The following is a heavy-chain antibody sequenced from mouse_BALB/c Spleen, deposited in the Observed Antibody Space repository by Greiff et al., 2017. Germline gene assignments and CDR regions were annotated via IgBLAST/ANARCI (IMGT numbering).Heavy chain of an antibody. CDR1: GYTFTSYW. J-gene: IGHJ4*01. V-gene: IGHV1-69*02. Sequence: QVQLQQPGAELVRPGASVKLSCKASGYTFTSYWINWVKQRPGQGLEWIGNIYPSDSYTNYNQKFKDKATLTVDKSSSTAYMQLSSPTSEDSAVYYCARIYYDYDDLPAMDYWGQGTSVTVSS. D-gene: IGHD2-4*01. CDR3: ARIYYDYDDLPAMDY. CDR2: IYPSDSYT.